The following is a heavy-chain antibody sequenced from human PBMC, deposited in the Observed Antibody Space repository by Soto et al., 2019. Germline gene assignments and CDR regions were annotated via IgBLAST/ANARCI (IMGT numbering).Heavy chain of an antibody. CDR2: VYHSGNT. D-gene: IGHD3-10*01. V-gene: IGHV4-38-2*02. J-gene: IGHJ2*01. CDR3: AREVRSLDWYFDL. CDR1: AFSLTSGHY. Sequence: SETLSLTCTGSAFSLTSGHYWDWIRQPPGKGLEWIGSVYHSGNTYYNPSLMSRVTISIDTSRNQVSLKLISVSAADTAVYFCAREVRSLDWYFDLWGRGTLVTVSS.